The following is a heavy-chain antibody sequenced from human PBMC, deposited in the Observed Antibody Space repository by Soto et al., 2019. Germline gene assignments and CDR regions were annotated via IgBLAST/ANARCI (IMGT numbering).Heavy chain of an antibody. CDR3: AKASEWLFGNWFDP. CDR1: GFTLSSYA. Sequence: GVSLRLSCAASGFTLSSYAMSWVRQSPGKEPEWVSSVNGGRTHYADSVKGRFSISRDNSRNTLSLQMNSLRAEDTALYYCAKASEWLFGNWFDPWGQGTLVTVSS. D-gene: IGHD3-3*01. CDR2: VNGGRT. V-gene: IGHV3-23*01. J-gene: IGHJ5*02.